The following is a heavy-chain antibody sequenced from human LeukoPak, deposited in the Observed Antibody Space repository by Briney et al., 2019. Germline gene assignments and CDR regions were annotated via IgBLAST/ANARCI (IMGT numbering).Heavy chain of an antibody. CDR3: ARGVVVADNWFDP. D-gene: IGHD2-15*01. Sequence: SETLSLTCTVSGYSISSGYYWGWIRQPPGKWLEWIGSIYHSGSTYYNPSLKSRVTISVDTSKNQFSLKLSSVTAADTAVYYCARGVVVADNWFDPWGQGTLVTVSS. CDR1: GYSISSGYY. J-gene: IGHJ5*02. CDR2: IYHSGST. V-gene: IGHV4-38-2*02.